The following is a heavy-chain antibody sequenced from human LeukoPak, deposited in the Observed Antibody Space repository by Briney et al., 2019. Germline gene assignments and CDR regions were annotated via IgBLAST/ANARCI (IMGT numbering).Heavy chain of an antibody. CDR1: GFTFSSYS. D-gene: IGHD3-22*01. CDR2: IKQDGSEK. CDR3: AKGTYYDRPPFDY. V-gene: IGHV3-7*03. J-gene: IGHJ4*02. Sequence: GGSLRLTCAASGFTFSSYSMSWVRQAPGKGLEWVANIKQDGSEKYYADSVKGRFTISRDNAKNSLYLQMNSLRAEDTAGYYCAKGTYYDRPPFDYWGQGTLVTVSS.